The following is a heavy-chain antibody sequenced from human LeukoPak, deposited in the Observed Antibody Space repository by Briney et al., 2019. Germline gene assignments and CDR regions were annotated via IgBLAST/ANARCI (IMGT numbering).Heavy chain of an antibody. J-gene: IGHJ4*02. CDR3: ARSSSRYCSGGSCYSGVLGYFDY. CDR1: GFTLSSYE. V-gene: IGHV3-66*01. Sequence: GGSLRLSCTVSGFTLSSYEMSWIRQAPGKGLEWVSSIEYSGGSAYYSDSVKGRFTISRDDPENTLFLQLTSLRAEDTAVYYCARSSSRYCSGGSCYSGVLGYFDYWGQGTLVTVSS. D-gene: IGHD2-15*01. CDR2: IEYSGGSA.